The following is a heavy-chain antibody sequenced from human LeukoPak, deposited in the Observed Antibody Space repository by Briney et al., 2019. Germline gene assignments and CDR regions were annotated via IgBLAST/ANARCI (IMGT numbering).Heavy chain of an antibody. D-gene: IGHD2-21*01. CDR2: MNPNSGNT. V-gene: IGHV1-8*03. Sequence: GASVKVSCMASGYTFTSYDINWVRQATGQGLEWMGWMNPNSGNTGYAQKFQGRVTITRNTSISTAYMELSSLRSEDTAVYYCARICGGDCFDAFDIWGQGTMVTVSS. CDR3: ARICGGDCFDAFDI. J-gene: IGHJ3*02. CDR1: GYTFTSYD.